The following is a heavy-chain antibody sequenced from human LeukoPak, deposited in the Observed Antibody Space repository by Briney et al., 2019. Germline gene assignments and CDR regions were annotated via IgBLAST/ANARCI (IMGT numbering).Heavy chain of an antibody. V-gene: IGHV1-8*02. Sequence: EASVKVSCKACGYTFTVQYIHWLRQAPGQGLEWMGWMNPNSGNTGYAQKFQGRVTMTRNTSISTAYMELSSLRSEDTAVYYCARGLSAYYYYYMDVWGKGTTVTVSS. CDR1: GYTFTVQY. CDR3: ARGLSAYYYYYMDV. CDR2: MNPNSGNT. J-gene: IGHJ6*03. D-gene: IGHD2/OR15-2a*01.